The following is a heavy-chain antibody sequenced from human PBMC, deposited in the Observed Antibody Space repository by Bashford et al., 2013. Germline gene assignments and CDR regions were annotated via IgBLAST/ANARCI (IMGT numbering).Heavy chain of an antibody. CDR3: ARKLYYYDTSPAGWFDP. Sequence: GSLRLSCVGSGFAFGNHWLTWVRQAPGKGLEWLANIRQDGREKLYVDSVKGRFTISRDNAENSLSLQMHNLRAEDTAVYYCARKLYYYDTSPAGWFDPWGQGPWSPSPQ. CDR1: GFAFGNHW. J-gene: IGHJ5*02. D-gene: IGHD3-22*01. CDR2: IRQDGREK. V-gene: IGHV3-7*01.